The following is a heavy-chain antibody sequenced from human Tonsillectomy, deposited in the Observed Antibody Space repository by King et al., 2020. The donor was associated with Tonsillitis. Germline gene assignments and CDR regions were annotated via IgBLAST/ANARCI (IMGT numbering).Heavy chain of an antibody. D-gene: IGHD1-26*01. CDR1: GFPFSSYG. V-gene: IGHV3-33*08. J-gene: IGHJ6*04. CDR3: ARDAGNGMDV. CDR2: VWYDGSNK. Sequence: VQLVESGGGVVHPGRSLRLSCAASGFPFSSYGIHWVRQAPGKGLEWVAVVWYDGSNKYYADSVKGRFSISRDNSKNTVHLQVNSLRAEDTAVYYCARDAGNGMDVWGKGTTVTVSS.